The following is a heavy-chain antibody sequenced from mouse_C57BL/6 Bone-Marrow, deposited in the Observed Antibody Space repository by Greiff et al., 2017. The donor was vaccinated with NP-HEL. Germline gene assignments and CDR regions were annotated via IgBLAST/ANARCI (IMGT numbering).Heavy chain of an antibody. D-gene: IGHD1-1*02. CDR2: IDPSGSYT. CDR3: ARGGYYVDY. V-gene: IGHV1-69*01. CDR1: GYTFTSYW. Sequence: VQLQQPGAELVMPGASVKLSCKASGYTFTSYWMHWVKQRPGQGLEWIGEIDPSGSYTNYNQKFKGKSTLSVDNSSSTAYMQHSSLTSEESAVYYCARGGYYVDYWGQGTTLTVSS. J-gene: IGHJ2*01.